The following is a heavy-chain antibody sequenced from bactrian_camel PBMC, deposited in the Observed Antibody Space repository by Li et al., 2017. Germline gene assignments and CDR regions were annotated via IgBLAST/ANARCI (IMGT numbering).Heavy chain of an antibody. CDR3: AADPMQLCLLRWRVNEFRY. Sequence: HVQLVESGGGSVQVGESLTLSCVASGFTASGVFMAWFRRTPVKEREGVASIAGSGSTTYTDSVKGRFTISRDNAKNTMFLQMDSLRPEDTAMYYCAADPMQLCLLRWRVNEFRYWSQGTQVTVS. V-gene: IGHV3S53*01. J-gene: IGHJ6*01. D-gene: IGHD4*01. CDR2: IAGSGST. CDR1: GFTASGVF.